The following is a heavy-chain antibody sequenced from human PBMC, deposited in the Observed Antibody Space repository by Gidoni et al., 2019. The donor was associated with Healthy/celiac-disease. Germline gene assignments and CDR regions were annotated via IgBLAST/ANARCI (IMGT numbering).Heavy chain of an antibody. Sequence: QLQLQESGSGRVKPAQTLSLTCAGSGGSITSGGYSWSWIRQPPGKGLEWIGYIYHSGSTYYTPSLKSRVTISVDRSKNQFSLKLSSVTAADTAVYYCARGAWGVRGVTTDWFDPWGQGTLVTVSS. CDR3: ARGAWGVRGVTTDWFDP. CDR2: IYHSGST. J-gene: IGHJ5*02. V-gene: IGHV4-30-2*01. CDR1: GGSITSGGYS. D-gene: IGHD3-10*01.